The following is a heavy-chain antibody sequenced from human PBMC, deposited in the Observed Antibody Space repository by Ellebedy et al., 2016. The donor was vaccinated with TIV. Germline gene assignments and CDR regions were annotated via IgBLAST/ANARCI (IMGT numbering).Heavy chain of an antibody. Sequence: MPSETLSLTCTVSGGSISSSSYYWGWIRQPPGKGLEWIGSIYYSGSTYYNPSLKSRVTISVDTSKNQFSLKLSSVTAADTAVYYCASVRFLEWLLYRPPYNWFDPWGQGTLVTVSS. V-gene: IGHV4-39*01. J-gene: IGHJ5*02. D-gene: IGHD3-3*01. CDR1: GGSISSSSYY. CDR3: ASVRFLEWLLYRPPYNWFDP. CDR2: IYYSGST.